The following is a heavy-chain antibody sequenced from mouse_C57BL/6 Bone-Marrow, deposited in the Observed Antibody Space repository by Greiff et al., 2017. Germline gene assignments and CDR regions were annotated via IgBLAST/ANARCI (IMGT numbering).Heavy chain of an antibody. Sequence: QVQLKQSGAELVRPGASVTLSCKASGYTFTDYEMHRVKQTPVHGLEWIGAIDPETGGTAYNQKFKGKAILTADKSSSTAYMELRSLTSEDSAVYYCTKANWDVYAMDYWGQGTSVTVSS. V-gene: IGHV1-15*01. CDR2: IDPETGGT. J-gene: IGHJ4*01. CDR1: GYTFTDYE. CDR3: TKANWDVYAMDY. D-gene: IGHD4-1*01.